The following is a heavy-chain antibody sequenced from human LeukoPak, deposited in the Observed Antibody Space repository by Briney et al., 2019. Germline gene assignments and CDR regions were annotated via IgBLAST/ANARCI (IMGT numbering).Heavy chain of an antibody. CDR2: IYPRDGST. J-gene: IGHJ4*02. Sequence: GSSVKVSCKASGGTFSSCAIGWVRQAPGQGLEWMGMIYPRDGSTSYAQKFQGRVTVTRDTSTSTVHMELSGLRSEDTAVYYCARDQEGFDYWGQGTLVTVSS. CDR3: ARDQEGFDY. CDR1: GGTFSSCA. V-gene: IGHV1-46*01.